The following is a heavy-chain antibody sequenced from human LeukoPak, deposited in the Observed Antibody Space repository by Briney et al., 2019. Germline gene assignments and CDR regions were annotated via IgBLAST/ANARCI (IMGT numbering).Heavy chain of an antibody. CDR2: INHSGST. D-gene: IGHD5-12*01. CDR1: GGSFSGYY. V-gene: IGHV4-34*01. Sequence: SETLSLTCAVYGGSFSGYYWSWIRQPPGKGLEWIGEINHSGSTNYNPSLKSRVTISVDTSKNQFSLKLSSVTAADTAVYYCASLSGRDGGYFPIDYWGQGTLVTVSS. J-gene: IGHJ4*02. CDR3: ASLSGRDGGYFPIDY.